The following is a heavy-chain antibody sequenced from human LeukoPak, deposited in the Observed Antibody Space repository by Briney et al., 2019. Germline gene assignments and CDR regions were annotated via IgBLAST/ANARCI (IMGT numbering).Heavy chain of an antibody. J-gene: IGHJ4*02. D-gene: IGHD3-10*01. CDR1: KFTFSNYG. CDR3: AKEYDSGGYGANFDY. Sequence: GGSLRLSCTASKFTFSNYGMQWVRQAPGKGLEWVAVVSSDGGTKYYADSVKGRFTISRDNSRNTMYLQVDSLRAEDTAVYYCAKEYDSGGYGANFDYWGQGTLVTISS. V-gene: IGHV3-30*18. CDR2: VSSDGGTK.